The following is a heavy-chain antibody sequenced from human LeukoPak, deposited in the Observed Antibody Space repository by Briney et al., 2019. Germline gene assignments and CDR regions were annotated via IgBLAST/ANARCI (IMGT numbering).Heavy chain of an antibody. V-gene: IGHV3-23*01. J-gene: IGHJ6*02. Sequence: QPGGSLRLSCAASGFTFSSYAMSWVRQVPGKGLEWVSVISGSGDNTYYADSVKGRFSISRDKSKNTLYLQMNSLRAEDTAIYYCAKDDYSYYAMDVWGRGTTVTVSS. CDR2: ISGSGDNT. CDR1: GFTFSSYA. CDR3: AKDDYSYYAMDV.